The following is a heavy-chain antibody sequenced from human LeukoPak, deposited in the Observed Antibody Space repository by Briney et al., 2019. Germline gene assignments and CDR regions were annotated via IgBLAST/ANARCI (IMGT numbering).Heavy chain of an antibody. CDR2: IRYDGNNK. D-gene: IGHD6-13*01. J-gene: IGHJ4*02. V-gene: IGHV3-30*02. CDR1: GFTFSNYG. Sequence: GGSLRLSCAASGFTFSNYGMHWVRQAPGKGLEWVAFIRYDGNNKYYADSVKGRFTISRDNSKNTLYPQMNSLRAEDTALYYCAKISLKLAAGDPPRDYWGQGTLVTVSS. CDR3: AKISLKLAAGDPPRDY.